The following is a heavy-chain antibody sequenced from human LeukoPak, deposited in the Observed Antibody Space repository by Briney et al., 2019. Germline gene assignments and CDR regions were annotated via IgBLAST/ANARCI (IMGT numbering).Heavy chain of an antibody. V-gene: IGHV3-21*01. J-gene: IGHJ5*02. CDR2: ISSSSSYI. CDR1: GFTFSSYS. D-gene: IGHD6-19*01. Sequence: GGSLRLSCAASGFTFSSYSMSWVRQAPGNGLEWVSSISSSSSYIYYADSVKGRFTISRDNAKNSLYLQMNSLRAEDTAVYYCARQWLKVFDPWGQGTLVTVSS. CDR3: ARQWLKVFDP.